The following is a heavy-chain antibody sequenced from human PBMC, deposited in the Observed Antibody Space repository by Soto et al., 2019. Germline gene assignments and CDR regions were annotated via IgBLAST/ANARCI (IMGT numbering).Heavy chain of an antibody. CDR2: IIPIFGTA. Sequence: SVKVSCKASGGTFSSYAISWVRQAPGQGLEWMGGIIPIFGTANYAQKFQGRVTITADESTSTAYMELSSLRSEDTAVYYCAREERYCSSTSCYSCGMDVWGQGTTVTVSS. D-gene: IGHD2-2*01. CDR1: GGTFSSYA. V-gene: IGHV1-69*13. CDR3: AREERYCSSTSCYSCGMDV. J-gene: IGHJ6*02.